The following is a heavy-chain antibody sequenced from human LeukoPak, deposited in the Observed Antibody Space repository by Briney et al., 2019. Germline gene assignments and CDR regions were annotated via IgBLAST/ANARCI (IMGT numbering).Heavy chain of an antibody. Sequence: GGSLRLSCTASGFSFSGHWMHWARQLPGKGLVWVSRISPTGSTTSYADSVKGRFTVSRDNAKNTLYLQVNNLRAEDTAVYYCARGPNSNWSGLDYWGQGILVTVSS. CDR1: GFSFSGHW. V-gene: IGHV3-74*01. CDR2: ISPTGSTT. D-gene: IGHD6-6*01. CDR3: ARGPNSNWSGLDY. J-gene: IGHJ4*02.